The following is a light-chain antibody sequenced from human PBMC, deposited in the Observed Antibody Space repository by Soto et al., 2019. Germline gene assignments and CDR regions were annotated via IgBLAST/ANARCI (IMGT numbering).Light chain of an antibody. V-gene: IGKV3-20*01. CDR3: KQYGGSPWT. CDR1: QSVSSSY. J-gene: IGKJ1*01. CDR2: DAS. Sequence: TVLTQSPGTLSLSPGERVTLSCRASQSVSSSYLAWYQQKPGQAPRLLIYDASSRATGIQDRFSGSGSGTDFTLTISRLESEDFAVYYCKQYGGSPWTFGQGTKVDIK.